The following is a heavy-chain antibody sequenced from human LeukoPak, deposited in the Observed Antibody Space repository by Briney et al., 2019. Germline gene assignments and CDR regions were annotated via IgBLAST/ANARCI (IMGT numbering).Heavy chain of an antibody. J-gene: IGHJ4*02. D-gene: IGHD3-10*01. Sequence: PSETLSLTCTVSGGSISSSSHYWGRIRQPPGKGLEWIVSISYSGSTYYHPSLKRLVTISVDMSNTQFSRKLSSVAAADTAVYYCARHADSGFGELAFDLWGQGTLGTVSS. V-gene: IGHV4-39*01. CDR1: GGSISSSSHY. CDR3: ARHADSGFGELAFDL. CDR2: ISYSGST.